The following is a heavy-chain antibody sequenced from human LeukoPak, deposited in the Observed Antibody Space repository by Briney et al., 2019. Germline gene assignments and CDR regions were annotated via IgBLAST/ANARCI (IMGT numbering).Heavy chain of an antibody. J-gene: IGHJ4*02. V-gene: IGHV4-61*02. D-gene: IGHD3-3*01. CDR2: VFTSGKT. Sequence: SETLSLTCTVSGGSISSGSYYWTWIRQPAGKGLEWLGRVFTSGKTDYNPSLKSRLTISLETSENQFSLKLTSVTAADTAVYFCAREVPVSLRFLEWENFDSWGQGALVTVSS. CDR1: GGSISSGSYY. CDR3: AREVPVSLRFLEWENFDS.